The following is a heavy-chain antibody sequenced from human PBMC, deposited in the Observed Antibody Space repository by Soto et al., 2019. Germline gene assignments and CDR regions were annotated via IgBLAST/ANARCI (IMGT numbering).Heavy chain of an antibody. CDR2: LDTSGDIT. CDR3: AKASRAYAPTGLFFDS. V-gene: IGHV3-23*01. D-gene: IGHD4-17*01. Sequence: PVGSLRLSCAASGFPFINFAMSWVRQAPGKALEWVASLDTSGDITFYASSVKGRFFISRDNSRKTLFLQMSSLRADDSAVYYCAKASRAYAPTGLFFDSWGQGTRVTVSS. CDR1: GFPFINFA. J-gene: IGHJ4*02.